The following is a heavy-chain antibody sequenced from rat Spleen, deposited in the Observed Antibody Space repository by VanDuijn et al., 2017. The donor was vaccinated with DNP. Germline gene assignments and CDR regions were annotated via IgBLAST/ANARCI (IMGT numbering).Heavy chain of an antibody. CDR1: GFIFSNYY. CDR2: ISTGGDNT. V-gene: IGHV5S11*01. Sequence: EVQLVESGGGLVQPGRSMKLSCTASGFIFSNYYMAWVRQAPTKGLEWVASISTGGDNTYYRYSVKGRFTISRDNAKSTLYLQMDSLRSEETATYYCARHVSTTAGNYAMDAWGQGTSVTVSS. CDR3: ARHVSTTAGNYAMDA. D-gene: IGHD1-2*01. J-gene: IGHJ4*01.